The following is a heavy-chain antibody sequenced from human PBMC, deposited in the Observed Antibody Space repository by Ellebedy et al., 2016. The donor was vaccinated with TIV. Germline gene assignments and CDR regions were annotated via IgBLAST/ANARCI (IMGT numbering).Heavy chain of an antibody. V-gene: IGHV3-23*01. CDR1: GFTFSNYA. CDR3: ARRQILTGYWYLDY. Sequence: GESLKISCAASGFTFSNYAMSWVRQPPGKGLEWVSGLSGSGSNTYYADSVKGRFTISRDNSKNTLYLQMNSLRAEDTAVYYCARRQILTGYWYLDYWGQGTLVTVSS. J-gene: IGHJ4*02. CDR2: LSGSGSNT. D-gene: IGHD3-9*01.